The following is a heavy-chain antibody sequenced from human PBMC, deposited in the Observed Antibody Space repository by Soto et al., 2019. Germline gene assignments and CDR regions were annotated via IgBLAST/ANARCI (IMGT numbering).Heavy chain of an antibody. CDR1: GFTFSTYW. Sequence: PGGSLRLSCAASGFTFSTYWMSWVRQAPGKGLEWVSNIKQDGGEKYYVDSVKGRFTISRDNAKNTLSLQMNSLRVEDSAVYYCVPRKGDPFTWGPGTLVTVSS. J-gene: IGHJ4*02. CDR2: IKQDGGEK. CDR3: VPRKGDPFT. D-gene: IGHD3-16*01. V-gene: IGHV3-7*05.